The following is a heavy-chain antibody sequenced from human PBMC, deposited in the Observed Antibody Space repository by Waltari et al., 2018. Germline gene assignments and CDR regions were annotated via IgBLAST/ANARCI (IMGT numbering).Heavy chain of an antibody. D-gene: IGHD2-15*01. V-gene: IGHV3-23*01. CDR2: ISGSGTRP. J-gene: IGHJ4*02. CDR1: GFSFSSHA. CDR3: AKNEAIASAIPEYFDS. Sequence: EVRLLESGGALVPPGGSLRLACAASGFSFSSHAMNWVRQSPGKGLEWLSSISGSGTRPHYADSVKGRFTISRDNSNNSLYLHMSSLSAEDTAIYYCAKNEAIASAIPEYFDSWGQGTLVTVSA.